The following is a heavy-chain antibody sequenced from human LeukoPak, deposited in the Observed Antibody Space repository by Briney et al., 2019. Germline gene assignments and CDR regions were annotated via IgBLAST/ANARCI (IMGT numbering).Heavy chain of an antibody. V-gene: IGHV3-74*01. CDR3: VSSGGSV. Sequence: GGSLRLSCAASGFTFSSYWMHWVRQAPGKGLVWVPLITGNGNSTIYADSVKGRFTISRDNAKNTLYLQMNSLRPEDTAVYYCVSSGGSVWGQGTLVIVSS. CDR2: ITGNGNST. CDR1: GFTFSSYW. J-gene: IGHJ4*02. D-gene: IGHD2-15*01.